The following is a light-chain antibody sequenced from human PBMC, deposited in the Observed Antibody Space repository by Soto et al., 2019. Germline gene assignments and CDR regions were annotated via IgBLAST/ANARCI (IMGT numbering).Light chain of an antibody. CDR2: GAF. CDR1: QRVSTSF. CDR3: QQYGGSPPGVT. Sequence: EIVLTQSPGTLSLSPGETATLSCRASQRVSTSFIAWYQQKPGQAPRLLMYGAFNRDIGIPDRFSGSGSGTDFPVRISRLEPEDFAVYYCQQYGGSPPGVTFGGGTKGEIK. V-gene: IGKV3-20*01. J-gene: IGKJ4*01.